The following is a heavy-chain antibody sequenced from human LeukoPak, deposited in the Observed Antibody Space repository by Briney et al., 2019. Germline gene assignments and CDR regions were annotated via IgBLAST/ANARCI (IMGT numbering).Heavy chain of an antibody. CDR1: GGSLSDYT. V-gene: IGHV1-69*16. J-gene: IGHJ6*03. Sequence: SVKVSCKASGGSLSDYTISWVRQAPGQGLEWMGGIIPMLGTAKYAQNFQGRVTITTDDSSSTVYMELSSLRFEDTASYFCARDGLLTRTGMDVWGKGTTVTVSS. CDR3: ARDGLLTRTGMDV. D-gene: IGHD3/OR15-3a*01. CDR2: IIPMLGTA.